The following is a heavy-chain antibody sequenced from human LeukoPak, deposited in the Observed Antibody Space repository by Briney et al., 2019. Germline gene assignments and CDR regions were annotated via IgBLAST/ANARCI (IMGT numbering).Heavy chain of an antibody. CDR3: AKLVGCSSTSCFDY. CDR2: ISWNSGSI. J-gene: IGHJ4*02. V-gene: IGHV3-9*01. CDR1: GFTFDDYA. Sequence: GRSLRLSCAASGFTFDDYAMHWVRQAPRKGLEWVSGISWNSGSIGYADSVKGRFTISRDNAKNSLYLQMNSLRAEDTALYYCAKLVGCSSTSCFDYWGQGTLVTVSS. D-gene: IGHD2-2*01.